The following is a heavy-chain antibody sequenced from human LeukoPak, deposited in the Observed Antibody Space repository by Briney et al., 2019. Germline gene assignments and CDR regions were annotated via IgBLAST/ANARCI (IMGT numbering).Heavy chain of an antibody. CDR1: GYTLTVYF. V-gene: IGHV1-2*02. D-gene: IGHD3-10*01. CDR2: INPDSGGT. CDR3: ARVRAGDAFDI. J-gene: IGHJ3*02. Sequence: ASVRVSCKASGYTLTVYFMHWVRQAPGEGGEWMGWINPDSGGTNYAQKFQGRVTMTRDTSISTAYMELSRLRSDDTAVYYCARVRAGDAFDIWGQGTMVTVSS.